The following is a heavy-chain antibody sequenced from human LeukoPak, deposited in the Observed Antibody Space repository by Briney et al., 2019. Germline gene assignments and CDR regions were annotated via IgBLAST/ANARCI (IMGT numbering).Heavy chain of an antibody. Sequence: GGSLRLSCAASGFTFTWYWMSWVSQAPGKGLEWVANINQDGSEKYYVDSVEGRFTISRDNAKNSLYLQMNSLRAEDTAVYYCARMRSYYTGFDYWGQGALVTVSS. CDR1: GFTFTWYW. CDR2: INQDGSEK. V-gene: IGHV3-7*01. D-gene: IGHD1-26*01. CDR3: ARMRSYYTGFDY. J-gene: IGHJ4*02.